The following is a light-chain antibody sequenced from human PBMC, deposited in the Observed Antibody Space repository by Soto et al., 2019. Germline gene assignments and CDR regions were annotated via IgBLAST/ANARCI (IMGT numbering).Light chain of an antibody. Sequence: QSVLTQPPSASGSPGQSVTISCTGTSSDVGGHNYVSWYQQHPGKAPKLIIYDVNKRPSGVPDRFSGSKSGTSASLAITGLRSDDEADYYCATWDDDLYTPIIGGGTKLTVL. CDR1: SSDVGGHNY. CDR3: ATWDDDLYTPI. CDR2: DVN. V-gene: IGLV2-8*01. J-gene: IGLJ2*01.